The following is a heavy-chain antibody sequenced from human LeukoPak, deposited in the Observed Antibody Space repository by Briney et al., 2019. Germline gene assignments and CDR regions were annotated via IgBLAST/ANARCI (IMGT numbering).Heavy chain of an antibody. CDR3: AKDPDGSGKGEYYFDY. J-gene: IGHJ4*02. CDR1: GFTFDDYA. D-gene: IGHD3-10*01. CDR2: ISWNSGSI. V-gene: IGHV3-9*01. Sequence: GGSLRLSCAASGFTFDDYAMPWVRQAPGKGLEWASGISWNSGSIGYADSVKGRFTISRDNAKNSLYLQMNSLRAEDTALYYCAKDPDGSGKGEYYFDYWGQGTLVTVSS.